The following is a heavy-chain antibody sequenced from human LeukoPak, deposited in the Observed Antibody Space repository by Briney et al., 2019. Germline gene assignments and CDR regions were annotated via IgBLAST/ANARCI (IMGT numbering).Heavy chain of an antibody. D-gene: IGHD2-21*02. CDR2: IYPGDSDT. Sequence: GESLKISCKGSGYHFTSYWIGWVRQMPGKGLEWMGIIYPGDSDTRYSPSFQGQVTISADKSISTAYLQWSSLKASDTAMYYCARFTVVTAIHFDYWGQGTLVTVSS. CDR1: GYHFTSYW. CDR3: ARFTVVTAIHFDY. V-gene: IGHV5-51*01. J-gene: IGHJ4*02.